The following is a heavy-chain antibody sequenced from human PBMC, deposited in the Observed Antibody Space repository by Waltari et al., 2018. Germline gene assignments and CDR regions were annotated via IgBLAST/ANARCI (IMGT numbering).Heavy chain of an antibody. J-gene: IGHJ3*02. Sequence: QVQLHESGPRLVKPSETLSLSCTLSVASLSTSTWNWISQAPGKGMEWIGQIFHTGRVIYGPTLKSRVTISIDVSQSQFSLKLASVTAADTAIYYCARAEYQYDDSGYNRRPLENWGQGTLVTVSS. V-gene: IGHV4-59*12. D-gene: IGHD3-22*01. CDR3: ARAEYQYDDSGYNRRPLEN. CDR1: VASLSTST. CDR2: IFHTGRV.